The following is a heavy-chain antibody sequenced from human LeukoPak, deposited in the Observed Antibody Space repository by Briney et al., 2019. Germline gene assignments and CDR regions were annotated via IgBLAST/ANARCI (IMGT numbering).Heavy chain of an antibody. CDR2: INHSGST. V-gene: IGHV4-34*01. CDR3: ARGGGRRWLDP. Sequence: PSETLSLTCAVYGGSFSGYYWSWIRQPPGKGLEWIGEINHSGSTNYNPSLKSRVTISVDTSKNQFSLKLSSVTAADTAVYYCARGGGRRWLDPWGQGTLVTVSS. J-gene: IGHJ5*02. CDR1: GGSFSGYY. D-gene: IGHD3-16*01.